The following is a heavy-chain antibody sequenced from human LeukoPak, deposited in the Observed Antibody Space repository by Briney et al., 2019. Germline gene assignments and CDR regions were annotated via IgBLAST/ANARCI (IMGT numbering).Heavy chain of an antibody. CDR1: GFPFIAFA. J-gene: IGHJ4*02. Sequence: PGGSRSLSRAASGFPFIAFARHGAPRPRGRGWEYVSAISSNGGSTYYANSVKGRFTISRDNSKNTLYLQMGSLRAEDMAVYYCARDRFWSGYYYFDYWGQGTLVTVSS. V-gene: IGHV3-64*01. D-gene: IGHD3-3*01. CDR3: ARDRFWSGYYYFDY. CDR2: ISSNGGST.